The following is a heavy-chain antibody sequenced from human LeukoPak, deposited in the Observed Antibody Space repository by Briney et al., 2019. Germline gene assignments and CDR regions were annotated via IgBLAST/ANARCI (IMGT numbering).Heavy chain of an antibody. CDR2: ISSSSSYI. J-gene: IGHJ3*02. CDR1: GFTFSSYA. CDR3: ARQETSSYNGAFDI. Sequence: GGSLRLSCAASGFTFSSYAMSWVCQAPGKGLEWVSSISSSSSYIYYADSVEGRFTISRDNAKNSLYLQMNSLRADDTAVYHCARQETSSYNGAFDIWGQGTMVTVSS. V-gene: IGHV3-21*01. D-gene: IGHD1-26*01.